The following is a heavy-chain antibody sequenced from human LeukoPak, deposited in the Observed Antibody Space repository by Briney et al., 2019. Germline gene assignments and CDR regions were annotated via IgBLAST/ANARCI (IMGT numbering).Heavy chain of an antibody. V-gene: IGHV4-34*01. Sequence: SETLSLTCAVYGRSFSGYYWSWIRQPPGKGLEWIGEINHSGSTNYNPSLKSRVTISVDTSKNQFSLKLSSVTAADTAVYYCARGGRDYVWGSYRYKGCFDYWGQGTLVTVSS. CDR1: GRSFSGYY. J-gene: IGHJ4*02. CDR2: INHSGST. CDR3: ARGGRDYVWGSYRYKGCFDY. D-gene: IGHD3-16*02.